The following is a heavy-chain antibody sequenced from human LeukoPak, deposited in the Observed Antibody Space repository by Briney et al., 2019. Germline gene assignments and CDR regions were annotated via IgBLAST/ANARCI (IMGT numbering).Heavy chain of an antibody. CDR1: GYTFTSYY. Sequence: GASVKVSCKASGYTFTSYYMHWVRQAPGQGLEWMGIINPSGGSTSYAQKFQGRVTMTRGTSTSTVYMELSSLRSEDTAVYYCARFGHCSGGSCYYFELDYWGQGTLVTVSS. CDR2: INPSGGST. CDR3: ARFGHCSGGSCYYFELDY. V-gene: IGHV1-46*03. D-gene: IGHD2-15*01. J-gene: IGHJ4*02.